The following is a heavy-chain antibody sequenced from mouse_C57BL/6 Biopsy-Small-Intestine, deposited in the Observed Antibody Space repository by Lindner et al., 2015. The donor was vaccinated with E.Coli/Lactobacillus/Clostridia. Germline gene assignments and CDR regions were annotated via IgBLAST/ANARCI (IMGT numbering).Heavy chain of an antibody. D-gene: IGHD2-2*01. Sequence: VQLQESGGGLVKPGGSLKLSCAASGFTFSDYGMHWVRQAPEKGLEWVAYISSGGSTIYYADTVKGRFTISRDNAKNTLFLQMTSLRSEDTAIYYCARKRNYGYDFSDYWGQGTTLTVSS. CDR1: GFTFSDYG. V-gene: IGHV5-17*01. J-gene: IGHJ2*01. CDR3: ARKRNYGYDFSDY. CDR2: ISSGGSTI.